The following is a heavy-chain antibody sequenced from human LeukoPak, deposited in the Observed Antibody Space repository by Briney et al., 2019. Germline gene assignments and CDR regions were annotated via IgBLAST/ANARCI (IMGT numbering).Heavy chain of an antibody. Sequence: SGPTLVKPTQTLTLTCTFSGFSLRTRGMCVSWIRQPPGKALEWLARIDWDDDKYYSTSLKTRLTISKDTSKNQVVLIMTNMDPVDTATYYCARSSYGSGSYGLGSFDYWGQGTLVTVSS. CDR1: GFSLRTRGMC. D-gene: IGHD3-10*01. V-gene: IGHV2-70*11. J-gene: IGHJ4*02. CDR3: ARSSYGSGSYGLGSFDY. CDR2: IDWDDDK.